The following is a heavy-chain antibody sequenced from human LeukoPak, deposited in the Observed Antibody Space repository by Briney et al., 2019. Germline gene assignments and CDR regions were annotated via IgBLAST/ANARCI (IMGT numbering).Heavy chain of an antibody. V-gene: IGHV4-39*07. CDR1: GGSISSNFHY. Sequence: SETLSLTCTASGGSISSNFHYWGWIRQPPGNGLEWIGSIFYGRNTYKNPSLKGRVTMSIDTSKNQFSLTLSSVTAADTAVYYCARAGRDGYSPASDSFDIWGQGKTVTVSS. CDR2: IFYGRNT. CDR3: ARAGRDGYSPASDSFDI. J-gene: IGHJ3*02. D-gene: IGHD5-24*01.